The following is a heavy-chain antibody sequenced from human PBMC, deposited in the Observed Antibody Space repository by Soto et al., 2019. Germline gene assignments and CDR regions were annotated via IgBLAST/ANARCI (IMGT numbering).Heavy chain of an antibody. J-gene: IGHJ6*02. CDR1: GGTFSSCA. CDR2: IIPIFGTA. Sequence: QVQLVQSGAEVKKPGSSVKVSCKASGGTFSSCAISWVRQAPGQGLEWMGGIIPIFGTANYAQKFQGRVTITADESTSTAYMELSSLRSEDTAVYYCARGGLDYGDSSYYYYGMDVWGQGTTVTVSS. D-gene: IGHD4-17*01. V-gene: IGHV1-69*01. CDR3: ARGGLDYGDSSYYYYGMDV.